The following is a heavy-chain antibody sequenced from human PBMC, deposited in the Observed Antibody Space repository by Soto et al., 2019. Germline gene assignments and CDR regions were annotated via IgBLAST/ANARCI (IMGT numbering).Heavy chain of an antibody. CDR2: IGRKANNYAT. Sequence: ELPLVESGGGLVQPGGSLKLSCAASGFTFSGSVIHWVRQASGKGLEWVGHIGRKANNYATTYAASGKGRFSIFREDSENTAYLQMIGLKTEDTAVYYCYSQDCSGVACQQPNCGQGTLVTVYS. CDR1: GFTFSGSV. D-gene: IGHD2-15*01. J-gene: IGHJ4*02. CDR3: YSQDCSGVACQQPN. V-gene: IGHV3-73*02.